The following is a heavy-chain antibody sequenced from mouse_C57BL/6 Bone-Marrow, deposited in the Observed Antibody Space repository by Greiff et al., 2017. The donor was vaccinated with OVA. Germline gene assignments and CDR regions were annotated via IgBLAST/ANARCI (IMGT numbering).Heavy chain of an antibody. CDR3: ASPLYAWFAY. J-gene: IGHJ3*01. D-gene: IGHD1-3*01. V-gene: IGHV5-4*01. CDR1: GFTFSSYA. Sequence: EVQLQESGGGLVKPGGSLKLSCAASGFTFSSYAMSWVRQTPEKRLEWVATISDGGSYTYYPDNVKGRFTISRDNAKNNLYLQMSHLKSEDTAMYYCASPLYAWFAYWGQGTLVTVSA. CDR2: ISDGGSYT.